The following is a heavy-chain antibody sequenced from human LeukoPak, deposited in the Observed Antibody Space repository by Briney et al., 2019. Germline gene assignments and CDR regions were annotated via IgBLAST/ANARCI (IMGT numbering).Heavy chain of an antibody. CDR2: MSYSGHT. D-gene: IGHD2-15*01. V-gene: IGHV4-39*07. Sequence: NSSETLSLTCTISGDSIGRINYYWGWIRQPPGKGLEWIVSMSYSGHTYYNPSLKSRVTTSIDTSKNQLSLNLKSVTAADTAVYYCARGQIGYCSGGSCYSSDYWGQGTLVTVSS. CDR1: GDSIGRINYY. CDR3: ARGQIGYCSGGSCYSSDY. J-gene: IGHJ4*02.